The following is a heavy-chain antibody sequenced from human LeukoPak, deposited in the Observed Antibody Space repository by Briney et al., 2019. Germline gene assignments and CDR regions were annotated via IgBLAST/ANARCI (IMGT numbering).Heavy chain of an antibody. Sequence: GGSLRLSCAASGFTFSSYGMHWVRQAPGKGLEWVAVIWYDGSNKYYADSVKGRFTISRDNSKNTLYLQMNSLRAEDTAVYYCARDPRYYYDSSGYQDPRDAFDIWGQGTMVTVSS. CDR1: GFTFSSYG. V-gene: IGHV3-33*01. D-gene: IGHD3-22*01. CDR3: ARDPRYYYDSSGYQDPRDAFDI. J-gene: IGHJ3*02. CDR2: IWYDGSNK.